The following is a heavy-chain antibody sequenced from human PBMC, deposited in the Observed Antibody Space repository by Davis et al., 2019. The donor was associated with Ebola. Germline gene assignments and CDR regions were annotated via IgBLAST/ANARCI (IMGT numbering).Heavy chain of an antibody. D-gene: IGHD3-22*01. CDR1: GFTFSSYE. CDR2: ISSSGSTI. Sequence: GESLKISCAASGFTFSSYEMNWVRQAPGKGLEWVSYISSSGSTIYYADSVKGRFTISRDNSKNTLYLQMNSLRAEDTAVYYCASNVYDSSGYYYVRPYYGMDVWGQGTTVTVSS. V-gene: IGHV3-48*03. J-gene: IGHJ6*02. CDR3: ASNVYDSSGYYYVRPYYGMDV.